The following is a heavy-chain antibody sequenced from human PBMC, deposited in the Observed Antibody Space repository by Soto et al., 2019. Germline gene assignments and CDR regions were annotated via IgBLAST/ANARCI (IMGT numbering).Heavy chain of an antibody. CDR2: ISYDGSNK. V-gene: IGHV3-30-3*01. CDR3: ARDLRYNWNYSTNYYYYYGMDV. CDR1: GFTFSSYA. Sequence: GGSLRLSCAASGFTFSSYAMHWVRQAPGKGLEWVAVISYDGSNKYYADSVKGRFTISRDNSKNTLYLQMNSLRAEDTAVYYCARDLRYNWNYSTNYYYYYGMDVWGQGTTVTVSS. J-gene: IGHJ6*02. D-gene: IGHD1-7*01.